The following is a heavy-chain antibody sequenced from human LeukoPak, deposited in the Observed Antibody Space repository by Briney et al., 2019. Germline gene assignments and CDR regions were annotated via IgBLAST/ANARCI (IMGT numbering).Heavy chain of an antibody. Sequence: PSETLSLTCTVSGGSISSSSYYWGWIRQPPGKGLEWIGYVYYSGSTNYSPSLKSRVTISVDTSKNQFSLKLSSVTAADTAVYSCARGTLRGANGAYGMDVWGQGTTVTVSS. CDR1: GGSISSSSYY. V-gene: IGHV4-61*05. D-gene: IGHD2-8*01. CDR2: VYYSGST. CDR3: ARGTLRGANGAYGMDV. J-gene: IGHJ6*02.